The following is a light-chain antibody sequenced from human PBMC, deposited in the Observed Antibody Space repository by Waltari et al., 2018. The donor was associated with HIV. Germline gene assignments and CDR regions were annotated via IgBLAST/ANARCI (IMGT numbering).Light chain of an antibody. V-gene: IGLV2-23*01. CDR1: SSDVGSYNL. CDR3: CSYAANNTLL. CDR2: EGT. Sequence: QSALTQPASVSGSPGQSITISCTGTSSDVGSYNLVSWYQQHPGKAPKFMIYEGTKRPSGVSNRFSVSKSDNTASLTFSGLQAEDEADYHCCSYAANNTLLFGGGTNLTVL. J-gene: IGLJ3*02.